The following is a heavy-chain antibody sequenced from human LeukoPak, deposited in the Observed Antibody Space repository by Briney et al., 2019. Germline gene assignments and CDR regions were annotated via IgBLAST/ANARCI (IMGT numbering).Heavy chain of an antibody. V-gene: IGHV3-74*01. CDR2: INNDGSST. CDR1: GFTFSSYW. Sequence: GGSLRLSCGASGFTFSSYWMHWVRQAPGKGLVWVSRINNDGSSTSYADSVQGRFTISRDNAKNTLYLQMNSLRAEDTALYYCARVARGDYYYYMDVWGKGTTVTVSS. CDR3: ARVARGDYYYYMDV. J-gene: IGHJ6*03. D-gene: IGHD3-10*01.